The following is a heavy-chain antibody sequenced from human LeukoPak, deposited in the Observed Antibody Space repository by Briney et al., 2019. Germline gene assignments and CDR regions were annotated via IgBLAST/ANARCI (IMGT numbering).Heavy chain of an antibody. CDR3: ARDLANTRYYDFWSGYPRGDY. V-gene: IGHV1-69*13. CDR1: GGTFSSYA. CDR2: IIPIFGTA. J-gene: IGHJ4*02. D-gene: IGHD3-3*01. Sequence: ASVKVSCKASGGTFSSYAISWVRQAPGQGLEWMGGIIPIFGTANYAQKFQGRVTITADESTSTAYMELRSLRSDDTAVYYCARDLANTRYYDFWSGYPRGDYWGQGTLVTVSS.